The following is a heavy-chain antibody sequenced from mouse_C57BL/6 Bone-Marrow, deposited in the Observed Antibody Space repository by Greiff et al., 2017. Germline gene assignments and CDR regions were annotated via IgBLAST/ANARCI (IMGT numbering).Heavy chain of an antibody. CDR2: IYPRSGNT. CDR3: ARRIVYYYGSSYFDY. Sequence: QVHVKQSGAELARPGASVKLSCKASGYTFTSYGISWVKQRTGQGLEWIGEIYPRSGNTYYNEKFKGKATLTADKSSSTAYMELRSLTSEDSAVYFCARRIVYYYGSSYFDYWGQGTTLTVSS. CDR1: GYTFTSYG. J-gene: IGHJ2*01. D-gene: IGHD1-1*01. V-gene: IGHV1-81*01.